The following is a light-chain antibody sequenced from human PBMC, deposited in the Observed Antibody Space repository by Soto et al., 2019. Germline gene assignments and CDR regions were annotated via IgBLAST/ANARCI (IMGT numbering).Light chain of an antibody. CDR2: GAS. CDR1: QSVSNN. CDR3: QQYNNWWT. V-gene: IGKV3-15*01. J-gene: IGKJ1*01. Sequence: EIVMTQSPATLSVSPGERATLSCRASQSVSNNLAWYQKKPGQAPRLLIYGASTRPTDIPARFSGSGYGTEFTLTISSLQSEDFAFYYCQQYNNWWTFGQGTRV.